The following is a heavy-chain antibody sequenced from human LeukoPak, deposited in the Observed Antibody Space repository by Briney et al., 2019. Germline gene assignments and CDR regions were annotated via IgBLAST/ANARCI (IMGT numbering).Heavy chain of an antibody. CDR2: INWNSGTI. V-gene: IGHV3-9*03. D-gene: IGHD2-15*01. J-gene: IGHJ4*02. CDR1: GFIFDDYA. CDR3: ARDRFRYCSGAYCSHFEF. Sequence: PGRSLRLSCAASGFIFDDYAMHRVRQAPGKGLEWVSGINWNSGTIGYADSVKGRFTISRDNAKNSLYLQMNSLRADDMAFYYCARDRFRYCSGAYCSHFEFWGQGTLVSVSS.